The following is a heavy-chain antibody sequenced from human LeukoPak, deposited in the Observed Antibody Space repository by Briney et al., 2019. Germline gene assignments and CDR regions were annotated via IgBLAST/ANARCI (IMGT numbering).Heavy chain of an antibody. CDR2: IYYSGST. D-gene: IGHD1-26*01. J-gene: IGHJ6*02. Sequence: KSSEPLSLTCTVSGGSISNYYWSWIRQPPGKGLEWIGYIYYSGSTNYNPSLKSRVTISVDTSKNQFSLKLSSVTAADTAVYYCARVGGTNYYYYGMDVWGQGTTVTVSS. V-gene: IGHV4-59*01. CDR1: GGSISNYY. CDR3: ARVGGTNYYYYGMDV.